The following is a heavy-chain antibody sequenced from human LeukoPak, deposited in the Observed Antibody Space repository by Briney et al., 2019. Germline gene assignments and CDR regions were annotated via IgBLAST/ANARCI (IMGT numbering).Heavy chain of an antibody. J-gene: IGHJ5*02. D-gene: IGHD3-22*01. CDR2: ISGSSGST. V-gene: IGHV3-23*01. CDR1: GFTFSSYV. CDR3: AKDLWLLGGDWFDP. Sequence: GGSLRLSCAASGFTFSSYVMSWVRQAPGKGLEWVSAISGSSGSTYYADSVKGRFTISRDNSKNTLYLQMNSLRAEDTAVYYCAKDLWLLGGDWFDPWGQGTLVTVSS.